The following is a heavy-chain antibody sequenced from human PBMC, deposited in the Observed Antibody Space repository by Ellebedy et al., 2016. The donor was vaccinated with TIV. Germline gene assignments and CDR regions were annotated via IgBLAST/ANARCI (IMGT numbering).Heavy chain of an antibody. V-gene: IGHV4-59*08. J-gene: IGHJ4*02. Sequence: MPSETLSLTCTVSGASIRGSYWSWVRQSPGRRMGWLAYIYDSGTTNFNPSLSNRLTISRDTSRNQLSLRLNSVTAADTAVYYWARPAKLDSGYAVDYWGQGTLVTVSS. CDR3: ARPAKLDSGYAVDY. CDR1: GASIRGSY. D-gene: IGHD2-8*01. CDR2: IYDSGTT.